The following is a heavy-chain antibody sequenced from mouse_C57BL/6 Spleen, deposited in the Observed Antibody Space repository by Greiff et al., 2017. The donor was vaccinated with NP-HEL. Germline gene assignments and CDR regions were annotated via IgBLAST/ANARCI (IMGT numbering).Heavy chain of an antibody. CDR3: ARGVVARDYAMDY. J-gene: IGHJ4*01. D-gene: IGHD1-1*01. V-gene: IGHV1-72*01. CDR2: IDPNSGGT. Sequence: VQLQQPGAELVKPGASVKLSCKASGYTFTSYWMHWVKQRPGRGLESIGRIDPNSGGTKYNEKFKSKATLTVDKPSSTAYMQLSSLTSEDSAVYYCARGVVARDYAMDYWGQGTSVTVSS. CDR1: GYTFTSYW.